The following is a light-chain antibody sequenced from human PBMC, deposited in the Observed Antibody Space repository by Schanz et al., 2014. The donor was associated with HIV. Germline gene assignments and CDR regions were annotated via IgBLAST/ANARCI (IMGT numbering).Light chain of an antibody. Sequence: QSALTQPASVSGSPGQSITISCTGTSSDIGGYDVVSWYQQHPDKAPKLIIYDVTTRPSGISYRFSGSKSGNTASLTISGLQAEDEAVYYCCSYAGSSTRVFGGGTKLT. CDR3: CSYAGSSTRV. J-gene: IGLJ2*01. CDR2: DVT. CDR1: SSDIGGYDV. V-gene: IGLV2-14*03.